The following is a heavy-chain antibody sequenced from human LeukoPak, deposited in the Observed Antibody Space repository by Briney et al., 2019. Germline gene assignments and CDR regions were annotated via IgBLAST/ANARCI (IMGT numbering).Heavy chain of an antibody. V-gene: IGHV4-59*01. CDR1: GGSISSYY. J-gene: IGHJ4*02. D-gene: IGHD5-24*01. Sequence: SETLSLTCTVPGGSISSYYWSWIRQPPGKGLEWIGYTYYSGSTNYNPSLKSRVTISVDTSKNQFSLKLSAVTAADTAVYYCARTMASTPGFDYWGQGTLVTVSS. CDR3: ARTMASTPGFDY. CDR2: TYYSGST.